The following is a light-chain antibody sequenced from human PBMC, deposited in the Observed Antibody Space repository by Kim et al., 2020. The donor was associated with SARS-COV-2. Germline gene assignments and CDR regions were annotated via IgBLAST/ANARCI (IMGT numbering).Light chain of an antibody. CDR2: DVS. Sequence: GQSITISCTGTSSDVGGYNYVSWYQQHPGKAATLMIYDVSNRPSGGSNRFSGSKSGNTASLTISGLQAEDEADYYCSSYTSSSTLVFGGGTQLTVL. V-gene: IGLV2-14*03. CDR3: SSYTSSSTLV. J-gene: IGLJ2*01. CDR1: SSDVGGYNY.